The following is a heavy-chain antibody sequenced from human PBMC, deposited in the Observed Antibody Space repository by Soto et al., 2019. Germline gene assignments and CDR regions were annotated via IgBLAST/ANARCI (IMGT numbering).Heavy chain of an antibody. D-gene: IGHD3-22*01. CDR2: ISAHNGDT. J-gene: IGHJ6*02. CDR3: ATEPIYYINGISYSPLGHWGQGTLVTVPSNV. Sequence: ASVKVSCEASGYSFATYGFSWVRQAPGQGLECVGWISAHNGDTHYSQKFQGRVTLTTDTSTNTGYMELRSLTSHDTAVYFFATEPIYYINGISYSPLGHWGQGTLVTVPSNVWGQGTTVTFSS. V-gene: IGHV1-18*04. CDR1: GYSFATYG.